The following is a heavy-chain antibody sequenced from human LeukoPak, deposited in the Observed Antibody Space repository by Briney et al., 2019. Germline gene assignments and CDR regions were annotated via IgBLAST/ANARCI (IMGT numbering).Heavy chain of an antibody. CDR2: IYGDGTST. V-gene: IGHV3-74*01. CDR3: ARADDYVWGSYRLLVY. Sequence: PGGSLRLSCAASGFTFSNYWMHWVRHAPGKGLVWVSRIYGDGTSTYYADSVKVRFTISRDNAKNTLYLQMNSLRAEDTAVYYCARADDYVWGSYRLLVYWGQGTLVTVSS. CDR1: GFTFSNYW. J-gene: IGHJ4*02. D-gene: IGHD3-16*02.